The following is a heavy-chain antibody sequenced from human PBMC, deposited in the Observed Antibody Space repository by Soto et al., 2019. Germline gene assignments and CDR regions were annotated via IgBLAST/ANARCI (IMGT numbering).Heavy chain of an antibody. Sequence: QVQLVQSGAEVKKPGASVKVSCKASGYTFTSYGISWVRQAPGQGLEWMAWISAYNGNTNYAQKLQGRVTLTTDTSTSTAYMEMRSLRSDDTAVYFCARDSFDDCGDYVYFRHWGQGTLVTVSS. D-gene: IGHD4-17*01. CDR1: GYTFTSYG. J-gene: IGHJ1*01. CDR3: ARDSFDDCGDYVYFRH. V-gene: IGHV1-18*01. CDR2: ISAYNGNT.